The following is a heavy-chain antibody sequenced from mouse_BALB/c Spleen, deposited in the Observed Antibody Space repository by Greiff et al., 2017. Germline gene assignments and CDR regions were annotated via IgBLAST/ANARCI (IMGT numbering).Heavy chain of an antibody. Sequence: EVKLQESGGGLVQPGGSRKLSCAASGFTFSSFGMHWVRQAPEKGLEWVAYISSGSSTIYYADTVKGRFTISRDNPKNTLFLQMTSLRSEDTAMYYCARSMITPYAMDYWGQGTSVTVSS. D-gene: IGHD2-4*01. V-gene: IGHV5-17*02. CDR1: GFTFSSFG. CDR3: ARSMITPYAMDY. CDR2: ISSGSSTI. J-gene: IGHJ4*01.